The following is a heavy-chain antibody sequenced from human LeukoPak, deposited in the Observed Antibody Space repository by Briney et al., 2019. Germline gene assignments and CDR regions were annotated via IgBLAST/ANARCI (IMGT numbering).Heavy chain of an antibody. V-gene: IGHV3-7*01. CDR2: IKQDGSEI. CDR3: ARGSGWYLP. CDR1: GFSFSNYW. D-gene: IGHD6-19*01. Sequence: PGGSLRLSCAASGFSFSNYWMTWVRQAPGKGLEWVANIKQDGSEIKYVDSVKGRFTISRDNAKSSLYLQMNSLRVEDTGVYYCARGSGWYLPWGQGTLVTVSS. J-gene: IGHJ5*02.